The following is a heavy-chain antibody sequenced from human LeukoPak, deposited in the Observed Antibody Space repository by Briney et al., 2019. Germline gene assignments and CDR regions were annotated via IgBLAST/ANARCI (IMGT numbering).Heavy chain of an antibody. V-gene: IGHV3-30*04. CDR1: GFTFSNYA. CDR2: ISYDGSNK. J-gene: IGHJ4*02. CDR3: ARGGSSYSLDY. D-gene: IGHD6-13*01. Sequence: GGSLRLSCAASGFTFSNYAMHWVRQAPGKGLEWVAVISYDGSNKYYADSVKGRFTISRDNSKNTLNLQMNSLRAEDTAVYYCARGGSSYSLDYWGQGTLVTVSS.